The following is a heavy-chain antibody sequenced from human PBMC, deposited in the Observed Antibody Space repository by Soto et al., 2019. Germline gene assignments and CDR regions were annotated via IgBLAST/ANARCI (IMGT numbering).Heavy chain of an antibody. J-gene: IGHJ4*02. D-gene: IGHD3-22*01. CDR2: IYSSGST. CDR3: ARLTYYYDSSGFDY. CDR1: GGSINNYY. Sequence: SETLSLTCIVSGGSINNYYWSWIRQPPGKGLEWIGYIYSSGSTNYNPSLKSRVTISVETSKNQFSLKLSSVTAADTAVYYCARLTYYYDSSGFDYWGQGTLVTVSS. V-gene: IGHV4-59*08.